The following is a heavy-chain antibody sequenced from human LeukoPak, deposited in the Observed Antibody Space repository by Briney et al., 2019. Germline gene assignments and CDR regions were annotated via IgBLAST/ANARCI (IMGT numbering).Heavy chain of an antibody. Sequence: GSSVKVSCKASGGTFSSYAISWVRQAPGQGLEWMGGIIPIFGTANYAQKFQGRVTITADESTSTAYMELSSLRSEDAAVYYCAKNGYYYDSSGLFDCWGQGTLVTVSS. V-gene: IGHV1-69*01. J-gene: IGHJ4*02. CDR2: IIPIFGTA. CDR1: GGTFSSYA. CDR3: AKNGYYYDSSGLFDC. D-gene: IGHD3-22*01.